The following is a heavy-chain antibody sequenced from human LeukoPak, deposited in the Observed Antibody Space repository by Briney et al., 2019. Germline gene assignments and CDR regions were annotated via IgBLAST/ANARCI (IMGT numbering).Heavy chain of an antibody. V-gene: IGHV3-23*01. CDR2: ISGSGGNT. CDR3: AKDYIVAAPTGFDY. D-gene: IGHD6-13*01. Sequence: GGSLRLSCAASGFTVSTNYMGWVRQAPGKGLEWVSAISGSGGNTYYADSVKGQFTISRDNSKNTLYLQMNSLRAEDTAVYYCAKDYIVAAPTGFDYWGQGTLVTVSS. CDR1: GFTVSTNY. J-gene: IGHJ4*02.